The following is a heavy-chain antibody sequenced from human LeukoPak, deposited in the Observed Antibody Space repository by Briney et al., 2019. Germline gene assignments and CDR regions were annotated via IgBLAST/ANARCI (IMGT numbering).Heavy chain of an antibody. J-gene: IGHJ4*02. Sequence: PGGSLRLSCAASGFTFSSYAMSWVRQAPGKGLERVSAISGSGGSTYYADSVKGRFTISRDNSKNTLYLQMNSLRAEDTAVNYCAKDTGYGSGSYSGFDYWGQGTLVTVSS. V-gene: IGHV3-23*01. CDR3: AKDTGYGSGSYSGFDY. D-gene: IGHD3-10*01. CDR2: ISGSGGST. CDR1: GFTFSSYA.